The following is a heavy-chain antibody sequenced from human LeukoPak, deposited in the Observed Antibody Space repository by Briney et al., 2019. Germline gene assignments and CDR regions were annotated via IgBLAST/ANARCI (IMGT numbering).Heavy chain of an antibody. D-gene: IGHD3-16*02. V-gene: IGHV4-39*01. CDR2: IYYSGST. CDR1: GGSISSSSYY. Sequence: SETLSLTCTVSGGSISSSSYYWGWIRQPPGKGLEWIGSIYYSGSTYYNPSLKSRVTISVDTSKNQFSLKLSSVTAADTAVYYSYGRFGYTFDYWGQGTLVTVSS. CDR3: YGRFGYTFDY. J-gene: IGHJ4*02.